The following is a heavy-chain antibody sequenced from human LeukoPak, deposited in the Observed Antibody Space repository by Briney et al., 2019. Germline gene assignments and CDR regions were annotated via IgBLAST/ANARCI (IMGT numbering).Heavy chain of an antibody. Sequence: ASVKVSCKASGYTFTSYYMHWVRQAPGQGLEWMGIINPSGGSTSYAQKFQGRVTMTRDTSTSTVYMELSSLRSEDTAVYYCARDSRRGTGTTLNWFDPWGQGTLVTVSS. CDR3: ARDSRRGTGTTLNWFDP. D-gene: IGHD1-7*01. CDR1: GYTFTSYY. CDR2: INPSGGST. V-gene: IGHV1-46*01. J-gene: IGHJ5*02.